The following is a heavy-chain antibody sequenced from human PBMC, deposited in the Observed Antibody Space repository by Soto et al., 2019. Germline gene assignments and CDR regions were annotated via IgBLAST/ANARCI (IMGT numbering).Heavy chain of an antibody. Sequence: LTSTVCGGSMSSYYWSWIRQHTGKGLEWIGYIYYSGSTNYNPSLKSRVTISVDTSKNQFSLKLSSVTAADTAVYYCARDLSSYYYDSSGYLDYWGQGTLVTVSS. D-gene: IGHD3-22*01. CDR3: ARDLSSYYYDSSGYLDY. CDR2: IYYSGST. CDR1: GGSMSSYY. V-gene: IGHV4-59*12. J-gene: IGHJ4*02.